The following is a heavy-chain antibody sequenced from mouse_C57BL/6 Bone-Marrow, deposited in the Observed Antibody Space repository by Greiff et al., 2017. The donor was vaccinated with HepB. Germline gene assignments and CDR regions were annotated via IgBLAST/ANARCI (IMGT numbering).Heavy chain of an antibody. J-gene: IGHJ2*01. D-gene: IGHD2-3*01. V-gene: IGHV1-26*01. CDR1: GYTFTDYY. Sequence: EVQLQQSGPELVKPGASVKISCKASGYTFTDYYMNWVKQSHGKSLEWIGDINPNNGGTSYNQKFKGKATLTVDKSSSTAYMELRSLTSEDSAVYYCAREGGGLHDGYYDYWGQGTTLTVSS. CDR3: AREGGGLHDGYYDY. CDR2: INPNNGGT.